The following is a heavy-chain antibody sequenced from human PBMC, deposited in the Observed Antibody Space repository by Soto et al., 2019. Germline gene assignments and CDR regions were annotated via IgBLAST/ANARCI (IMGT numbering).Heavy chain of an antibody. CDR2: TYYRSKWYN. CDR3: ARVVAAAGHLDY. D-gene: IGHD6-13*01. J-gene: IGHJ4*02. Sequence: LSQTLSLTCAISADSVSRNSAAWNWIRQSPSRGLEWLGRTYYRSKWYNDYAVSVKSRITINPDTSKNQFSLQLNSVTPEDTAVYYCARVVAAAGHLDYWVQGTLVTVSS. CDR1: ADSVSRNSAA. V-gene: IGHV6-1*01.